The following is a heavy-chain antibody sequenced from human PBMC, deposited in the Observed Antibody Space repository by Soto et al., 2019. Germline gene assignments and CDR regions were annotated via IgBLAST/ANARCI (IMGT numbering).Heavy chain of an antibody. CDR3: ASGGWGSSWYEGGSRIDY. D-gene: IGHD6-13*01. CDR1: GFTFSSYD. J-gene: IGHJ4*02. V-gene: IGHV3-13*01. Sequence: EVQLVESGGGLVQPGGSLRLSCEASGFTFSSYDMHWVRQVAGKGLEWVSAIGVAGDTYYPDSVKGRFTISRENAKNSWSLQMNSVRAEDTAVYYCASGGWGSSWYEGGSRIDYWGQGTLVTVSS. CDR2: IGVAGDT.